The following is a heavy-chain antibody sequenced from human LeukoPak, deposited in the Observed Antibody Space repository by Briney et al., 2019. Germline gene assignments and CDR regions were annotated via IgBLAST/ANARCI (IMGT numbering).Heavy chain of an antibody. CDR1: GYIFIDHY. CDR3: ARTGDPAYDAFDI. J-gene: IGHJ3*02. CDR2: INPDSGAT. Sequence: ASVKLSCTASGYIFIDHYKHWVRQAPGPGLEWMGWINPDSGATSYAQKFQGGVTMTRDTSISTAYMELSGLRSDDTAVYYCARTGDPAYDAFDIWGQGTLVTVSS. D-gene: IGHD7-27*01. V-gene: IGHV1-2*02.